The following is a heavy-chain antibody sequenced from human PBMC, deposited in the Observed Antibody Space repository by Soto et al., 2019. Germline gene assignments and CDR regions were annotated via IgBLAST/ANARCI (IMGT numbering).Heavy chain of an antibody. J-gene: IGHJ4*02. D-gene: IGHD3-16*01. CDR2: VYYSGAT. Sequence: SLSLTCTVSGDSMATGGHYYNWIRQVPGKGLEWIGYVYYSGATHYTPSLRARATISRDTSKNQFSLRLISVTAADTALYYCARDKDLQPTVWGFWGQGIQVTVSS. CDR1: GDSMATGGHY. V-gene: IGHV4-31*03. CDR3: ARDKDLQPTVWGF.